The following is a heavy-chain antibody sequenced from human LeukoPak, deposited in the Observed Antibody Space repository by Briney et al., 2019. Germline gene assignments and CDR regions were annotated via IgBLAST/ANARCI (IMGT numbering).Heavy chain of an antibody. CDR1: GYTFTGYY. CDR3: ARDLEGYHYGSGNYPQ. V-gene: IGHV1-2*02. J-gene: IGHJ4*02. Sequence: ASVKVSCKASGYTFTGYYIHWLRQAPGQGLEWMGFINPNSGGTNYAQKFQSRVTMTRDTSISTAYMELSSLTSDDTAVYYCARDLEGYHYGSGNYPQWGQGTLITVSS. D-gene: IGHD3-10*01. CDR2: INPNSGGT.